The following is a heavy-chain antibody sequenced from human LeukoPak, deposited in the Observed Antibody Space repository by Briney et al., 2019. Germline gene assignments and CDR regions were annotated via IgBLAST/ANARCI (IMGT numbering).Heavy chain of an antibody. V-gene: IGHV4-61*01. Sequence: SETLSLTCTVSGGSVSSGSYYWSWIRQPPGKGLEWFGYIYYSGSTNYNPSLKSRVTISVDRSKNQFSLKLSSVTAADTAVYYCARASASSGWGRQGWFDPWGQGTLVTVSS. J-gene: IGHJ5*02. CDR1: GGSVSSGSYY. CDR3: ARASASSGWGRQGWFDP. D-gene: IGHD6-19*01. CDR2: IYYSGST.